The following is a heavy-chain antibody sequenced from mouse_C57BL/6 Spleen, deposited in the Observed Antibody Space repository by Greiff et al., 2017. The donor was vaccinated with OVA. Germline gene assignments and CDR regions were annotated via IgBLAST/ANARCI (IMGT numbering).Heavy chain of an antibody. CDR2: IYPGDGDT. CDR1: GYAFSSYW. CDR3: AREDSNFLFDY. Sequence: VQLQESGAELVKPGASVKISCKASGYAFSSYWMNWVKQRPGKGLEWIGQIYPGDGDTNYNGKFKGKATLTADKSSSTAYMQLSSLTSEDSAVYFCAREDSNFLFDYWGQGTTLTVSS. V-gene: IGHV1-80*01. J-gene: IGHJ2*01. D-gene: IGHD2-5*01.